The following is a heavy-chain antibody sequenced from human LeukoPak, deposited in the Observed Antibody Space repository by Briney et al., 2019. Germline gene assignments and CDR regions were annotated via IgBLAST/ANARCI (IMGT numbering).Heavy chain of an antibody. J-gene: IGHJ4*02. CDR2: ISYDGSNK. D-gene: IGHD6-19*01. CDR3: AKPSSGWPFFDY. Sequence: TGGSLRLSCAASGFTFSSFGMHWAREAPGKGLEWVAVISYDGSNKYYAASVKGRFTISRDKSKNTLYLQMNSLRAEDTAVYYCAKPSSGWPFFDYWGQGTLVTVSS. V-gene: IGHV3-30*18. CDR1: GFTFSSFG.